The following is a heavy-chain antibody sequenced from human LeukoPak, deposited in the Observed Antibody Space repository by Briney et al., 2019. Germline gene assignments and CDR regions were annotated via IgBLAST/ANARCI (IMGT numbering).Heavy chain of an antibody. CDR1: GFTFSIYW. CDR3: ARDEDWSGYYGAFDI. D-gene: IGHD3-3*01. J-gene: IGHJ3*02. Sequence: GGSLRLSCAAYGFTFSIYWMHWVRQAPGKGLVWVSRINSDGSSTSYTDSVKGRFTISRDHAKNTLYLQMNSRRAEDTAVYYCARDEDWSGYYGAFDIWGQGTMVTVSS. V-gene: IGHV3-74*01. CDR2: INSDGSST.